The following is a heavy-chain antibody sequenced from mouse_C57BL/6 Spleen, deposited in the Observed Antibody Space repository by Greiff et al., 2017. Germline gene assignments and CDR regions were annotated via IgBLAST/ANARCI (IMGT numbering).Heavy chain of an antibody. CDR2: IYPGSGNT. Sequence: QVQLKQSGAELVRPGASVKLSCKASGYTFTDYYINWVKQRPGQGLEWIARIYPGSGNTYYNEKFKGKATLTAEKSSSTAYMQLSSLTSEDSAVYFCARGDSSGYGGFAYWGQGTLVTVSA. CDR3: ARGDSSGYGGFAY. D-gene: IGHD3-2*02. V-gene: IGHV1-76*01. CDR1: GYTFTDYY. J-gene: IGHJ3*01.